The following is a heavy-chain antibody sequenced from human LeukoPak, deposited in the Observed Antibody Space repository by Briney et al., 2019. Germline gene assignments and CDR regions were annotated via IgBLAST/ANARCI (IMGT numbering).Heavy chain of an antibody. CDR3: ARGPESGSYFAWFGP. Sequence: SETLSLTCAVYGGSFSGYFWNWIRQPPGKGLEWIGEINHSGSTHHNPFLKSRVTISIDTSKNQISLKLSSVTAADTAVYYCARGPESGSYFAWFGPWGQGTLVTVSS. CDR2: INHSGST. J-gene: IGHJ5*02. CDR1: GGSFSGYF. D-gene: IGHD3-10*01. V-gene: IGHV4-34*01.